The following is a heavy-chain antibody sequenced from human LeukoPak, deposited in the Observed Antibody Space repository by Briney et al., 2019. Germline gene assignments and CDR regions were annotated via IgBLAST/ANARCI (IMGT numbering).Heavy chain of an antibody. CDR1: GGSISSYY. Sequence: SETLSLTCTVSGGSISSYYWSWIRQPPGKGLEWIGYIYYSGSTNYNPSLKSRVTISVDTSKNQFSLKLSSVTAADTAVSYCARHALQQLDGSWAAFDIWGQGTIVTVSS. CDR2: IYYSGST. D-gene: IGHD6-13*01. J-gene: IGHJ3*02. CDR3: ARHALQQLDGSWAAFDI. V-gene: IGHV4-59*08.